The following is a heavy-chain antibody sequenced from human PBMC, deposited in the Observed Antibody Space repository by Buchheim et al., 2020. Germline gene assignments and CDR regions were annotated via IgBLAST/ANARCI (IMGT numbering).Heavy chain of an antibody. V-gene: IGHV3-74*01. CDR2: INSDRSSK. D-gene: IGHD3-9*01. CDR1: GFTLSSYW. Sequence: EVQLVESGGGLVQPGGSLRLSCAASGFTLSSYWMHWVRQAPGKGLVWVSRINSDRSSKTYADSVKGRITISRDNAKNTLFMQMNCLRAETTAVYYCAREIDYTSYSNWYDIWGQGTL. CDR3: AREIDYTSYSNWYDI. J-gene: IGHJ4*02.